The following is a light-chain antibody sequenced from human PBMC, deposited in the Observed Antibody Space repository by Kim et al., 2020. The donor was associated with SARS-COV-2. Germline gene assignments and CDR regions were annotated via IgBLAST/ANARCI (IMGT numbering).Light chain of an antibody. CDR1: QSVSSN. V-gene: IGKV3-15*01. CDR2: GAS. Sequence: GSPGERATLSCRASQSVSSNLAWYQQKPGQAPRLLIYGASTRATGIPARFSGSGSGTEFTLTINTLQSEDFAVYYCQQYNNWPMYTFGQGTKLEI. CDR3: QQYNNWPMYT. J-gene: IGKJ2*01.